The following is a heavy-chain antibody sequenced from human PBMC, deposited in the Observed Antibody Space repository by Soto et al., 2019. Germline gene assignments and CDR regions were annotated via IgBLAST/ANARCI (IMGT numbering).Heavy chain of an antibody. CDR2: IYYTGNT. D-gene: IGHD2-15*01. Sequence: PSETLSLTCTVSGDSSVSSSSYYWGWIRQPPGKGLEWIGSIYYTGNTFYSPSFRSRLTISVDTSKSQFSLKLRSVTAADTATYYCASEVSSTDGMDVWGQGTTFTVSS. CDR1: GDSSVSSSSYY. V-gene: IGHV4-39*01. CDR3: ASEVSSTDGMDV. J-gene: IGHJ6*02.